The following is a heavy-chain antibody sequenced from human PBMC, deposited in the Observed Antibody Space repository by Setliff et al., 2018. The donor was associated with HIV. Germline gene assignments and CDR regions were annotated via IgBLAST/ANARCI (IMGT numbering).Heavy chain of an antibody. CDR2: IIPMFGTA. Sequence: SVKVSCKASGGTFNNYAISWVRQAPGQGLEWMGRIIPMFGTANHAQKFQGRVTITADKSTSTAYMELSSLRSEDTAVYYCAKDLSGSGSWGDAFDIWGQGTMVTVSS. J-gene: IGHJ3*02. CDR3: AKDLSGSGSWGDAFDI. D-gene: IGHD3-10*01. CDR1: GGTFNNYA. V-gene: IGHV1-69*06.